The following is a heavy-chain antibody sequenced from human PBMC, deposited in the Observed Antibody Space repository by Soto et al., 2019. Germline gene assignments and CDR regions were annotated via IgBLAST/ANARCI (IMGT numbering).Heavy chain of an antibody. CDR2: INHVGST. V-gene: IGHV4-30-4*01. CDR3: ARVGFDILTGYYGGFDY. CDR1: GGSIRSGDNY. Sequence: SETLSLTCTVSGGSIRSGDNYWSWIRQPPGKGLDWIGDINHVGSTNYDPSLKSRVTISADTSKNQIFLKVSSVTAADTAMYYCARVGFDILTGYYGGFDYWGQGTLVTVS. J-gene: IGHJ4*02. D-gene: IGHD3-9*01.